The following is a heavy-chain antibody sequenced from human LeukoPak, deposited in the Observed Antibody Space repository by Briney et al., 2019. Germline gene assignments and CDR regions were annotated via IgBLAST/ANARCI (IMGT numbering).Heavy chain of an antibody. Sequence: PVGSLRLSCAVSVFTFCSYSMHCVRRAPGKRHVCVSRINSDGSSTSYADSVKGRVTISRDNAKNTLYLQMNSLRAEDTAVYYCASFGDSGPSGDYWGQGTLVTVSS. V-gene: IGHV3-74*01. CDR3: ASFGDSGPSGDY. CDR1: VFTFCSYS. CDR2: INSDGSST. D-gene: IGHD5-12*01. J-gene: IGHJ4*02.